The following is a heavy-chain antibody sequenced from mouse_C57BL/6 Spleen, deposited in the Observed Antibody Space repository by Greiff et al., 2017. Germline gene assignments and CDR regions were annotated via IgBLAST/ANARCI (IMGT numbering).Heavy chain of an antibody. CDR3: ARHDYDCGGAWFAY. V-gene: IGHV2-6-1*01. CDR2: IWSDGST. Sequence: VQLVESGPGLVAPSQSLSITCTVSGFSLTSYGVHWVRQPPGKGLEWLVVIWSDGSTTSNSALKSRLSISKDNSKSQVFLKMNSLQTDDTAMYYGARHDYDCGGAWFAYWGQGTLVTVSA. CDR1: GFSLTSYG. J-gene: IGHJ3*01. D-gene: IGHD2-4*01.